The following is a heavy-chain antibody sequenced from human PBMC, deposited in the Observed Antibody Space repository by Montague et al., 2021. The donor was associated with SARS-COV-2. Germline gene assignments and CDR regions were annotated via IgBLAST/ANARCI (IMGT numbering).Heavy chain of an antibody. D-gene: IGHD6-13*01. V-gene: IGHV3-20*04. CDR3: VRGAAAGPLDS. CDR2: IKRKGDST. J-gene: IGHJ4*02. Sequence: SLRLSCAASGFTFDNYGMSWVRQGPGKGLEWVSGIKRKGDSTGYEDSMKGRFTISRDNAKNFLYLQMNSLRVEDTALYYCVRGAAAGPLDSWGQGTLVTVS. CDR1: GFTFDNYG.